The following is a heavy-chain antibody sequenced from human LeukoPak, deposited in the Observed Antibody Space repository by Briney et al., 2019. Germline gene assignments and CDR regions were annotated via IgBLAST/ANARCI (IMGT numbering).Heavy chain of an antibody. Sequence: GGSLRLSCAASGFSFNAYWMHWVRQAPGTGLEWVAVMSYDENSKYYADSVKGRFTISRDNSKNTLYLQMNSLRAEDTAVYYCAKDSEQYWGQGTLVTVSS. J-gene: IGHJ4*02. V-gene: IGHV3-30*18. CDR2: MSYDENSK. D-gene: IGHD1/OR15-1a*01. CDR3: AKDSEQY. CDR1: GFSFNAYW.